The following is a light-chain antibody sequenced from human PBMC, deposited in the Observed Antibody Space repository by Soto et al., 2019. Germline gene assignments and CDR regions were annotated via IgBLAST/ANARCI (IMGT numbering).Light chain of an antibody. CDR1: NSDVGRYNS. CDR3: FSYTANDNWV. CDR2: AVR. J-gene: IGLJ3*02. V-gene: IGLV2-11*01. Sequence: QSALTQPHSVSRSPGQSVTISCTGTNSDVGRYNSVSWYQQLPGKAPQLIISAVRQRPSGVPDRFSGSKSGNTASLTISGLQTDDEADYFCFSYTANDNWVFGGGTKLTVL.